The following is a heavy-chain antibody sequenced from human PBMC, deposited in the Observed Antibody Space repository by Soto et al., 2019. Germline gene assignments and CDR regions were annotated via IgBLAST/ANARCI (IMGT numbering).Heavy chain of an antibody. D-gene: IGHD3-3*01. Sequence: SETLSLTCDVYGGSFTGYYWSWIRQPPGKGLERIAEINHSGSANYSPCLKSRVAISVDTSKNQFSLKLRSVTAADTAVYYCARGHRGLTIFGVLIPPVYYGMDVWGQGTTVTVSS. J-gene: IGHJ6*02. CDR2: INHSGSA. CDR1: GGSFTGYY. CDR3: ARGHRGLTIFGVLIPPVYYGMDV. V-gene: IGHV4-34*01.